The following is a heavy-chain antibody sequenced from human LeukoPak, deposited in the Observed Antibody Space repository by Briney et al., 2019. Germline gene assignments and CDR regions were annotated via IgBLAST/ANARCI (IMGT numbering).Heavy chain of an antibody. CDR1: GGSISSSSYY. D-gene: IGHD2-2*01. CDR2: IYYSGST. CDR3: ARQSSCSSTSCYAGRPGDFDY. Sequence: SETLSLTCTVSGGSISSSSYYWGWIRQPPGKGLEWIGSIYYSGSTYYSPSLKCRVTISVDTSKNQFSLKLSSVTAADTAVYYCARQSSCSSTSCYAGRPGDFDYWGQGTLVTVSS. V-gene: IGHV4-39*01. J-gene: IGHJ4*02.